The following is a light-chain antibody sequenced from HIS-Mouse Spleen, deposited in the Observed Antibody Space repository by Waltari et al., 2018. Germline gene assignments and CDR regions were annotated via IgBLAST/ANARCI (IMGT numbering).Light chain of an antibody. V-gene: IGLV2-8*01. CDR3: SSYAGSNNWV. CDR1: SSDVGGYNY. J-gene: IGLJ2*01. Sequence: QSVLTQPPSASGSPGQSVTISCTGTSSDVGGYNYVSWYQQPPGNAPKLMIYEVSKRPSGVPDRFSCSKSGNTASLTVSGLQAEDEADYYCSSYAGSNNWVFGGGTKLTVL. CDR2: EVS.